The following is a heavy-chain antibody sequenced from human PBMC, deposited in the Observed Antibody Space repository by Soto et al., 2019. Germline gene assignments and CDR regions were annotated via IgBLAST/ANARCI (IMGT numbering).Heavy chain of an antibody. CDR2: FYYSGST. CDR3: AKHITMGREGGWCNP. V-gene: IGHV4-30-4*01. D-gene: IGHD3-10*01. CDR1: GGSISSGDYY. J-gene: IGHJ5*02. Sequence: SETLSLTCTVSGGSISSGDYYWRWISQPPGKGLEWSGYFYYSGSTYYNPSLKSRVTISVDTSKNQFSLQLSSVTAPATAVYSCAKHITMGREGGWCNPCGRGTLVTVSS.